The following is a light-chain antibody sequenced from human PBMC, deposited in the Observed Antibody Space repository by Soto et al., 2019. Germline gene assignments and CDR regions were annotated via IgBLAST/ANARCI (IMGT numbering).Light chain of an antibody. J-gene: IGKJ1*01. Sequence: EIVMTQSPATLSVSPGERATLSCRASQSVSSNLAWYQQKPGQAPRLLIYGASTRATGIPARFSGSGSGTEFTLTISSLQSEDFAVYYCQQYNNWFLFGQGTKVDIK. CDR2: GAS. V-gene: IGKV3-15*01. CDR1: QSVSSN. CDR3: QQYNNWFL.